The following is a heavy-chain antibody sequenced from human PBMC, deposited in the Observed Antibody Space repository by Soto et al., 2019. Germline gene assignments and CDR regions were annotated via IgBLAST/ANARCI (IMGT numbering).Heavy chain of an antibody. CDR2: INPNSGGT. Sequence: GASVKVSCKASGYTFTGYYMHWVRQAPGQGLEWMGWINPNSGGTNYAQKFQGRVTISVDTSKNQFSLKLSSVTAADTAVYYCARGHSSWYFNCFDPWGQGTLVTVSS. V-gene: IGHV1-2*02. CDR1: GYTFTGYY. D-gene: IGHD6-13*01. CDR3: ARGHSSWYFNCFDP. J-gene: IGHJ5*02.